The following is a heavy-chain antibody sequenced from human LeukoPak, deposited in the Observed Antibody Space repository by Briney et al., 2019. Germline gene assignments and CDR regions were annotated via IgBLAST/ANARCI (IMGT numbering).Heavy chain of an antibody. CDR3: ARDVGIVVVPAAKLYNWFDP. D-gene: IGHD2-2*01. CDR1: GYTFTSYD. J-gene: IGHJ5*02. Sequence: ASVKVSCKASGYTFTSYDINWVRQATGQGLEWMGWMNPNSGNTGYAQKFQGRVTMTRNTSISTAYMELSSLRSEDTAVYYCARDVGIVVVPAAKLYNWFDPWGQGTLVTVSS. CDR2: MNPNSGNT. V-gene: IGHV1-8*01.